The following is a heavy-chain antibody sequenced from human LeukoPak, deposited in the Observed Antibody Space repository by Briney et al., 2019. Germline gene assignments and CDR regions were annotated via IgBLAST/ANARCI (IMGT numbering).Heavy chain of an antibody. D-gene: IGHD3-9*01. V-gene: IGHV3-23*01. Sequence: GGSLRLSCTTSEFTFTNYAMTWVRQAPGKGLEWVSVISGDGGTTYYTDSVKGRFTISRDNSKNTLYPQMSSLRAEDTALYYCAKGLINDWSALEYWGQGTLVTVSS. J-gene: IGHJ4*02. CDR1: EFTFTNYA. CDR2: ISGDGGTT. CDR3: AKGLINDWSALEY.